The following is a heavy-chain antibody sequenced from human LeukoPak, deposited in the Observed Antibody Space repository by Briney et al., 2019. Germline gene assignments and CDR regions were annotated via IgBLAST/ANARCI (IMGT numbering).Heavy chain of an antibody. CDR3: TRDRWFGELFYAMDV. Sequence: HPGGSLGLSCAASGFTVNGSYMSWVRQAPGKGLEWVSVIYSGGSTHYADSVKGRFTISRDNSKNTLSLEMNGLRGEDTAVYYCTRDRWFGELFYAMDVWGQGTTVTVSS. CDR1: GFTVNGSY. D-gene: IGHD3-10*01. CDR2: IYSGGST. V-gene: IGHV3-66*01. J-gene: IGHJ6*02.